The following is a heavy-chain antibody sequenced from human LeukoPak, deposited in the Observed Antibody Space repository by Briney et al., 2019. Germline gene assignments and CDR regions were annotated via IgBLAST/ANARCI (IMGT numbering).Heavy chain of an antibody. Sequence: PGGSLRLSCAASGFTVSSNYMSWVRQAPGKGLEWVSVIYSGGSTYYADSVKGRFTISRVNSKNTLYLQMNSLRAEDTAVYYCARGVNEPPADYWGQGTLVTVSS. CDR3: ARGVNEPPADY. V-gene: IGHV3-53*01. CDR1: GFTVSSNY. CDR2: IYSGGST. J-gene: IGHJ4*02. D-gene: IGHD1-1*01.